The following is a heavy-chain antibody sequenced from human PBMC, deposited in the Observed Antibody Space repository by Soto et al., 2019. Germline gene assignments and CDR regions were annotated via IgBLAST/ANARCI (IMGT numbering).Heavy chain of an antibody. CDR3: AREGQLTPGWFDY. D-gene: IGHD6-13*01. J-gene: IGHJ4*02. CDR2: ISGSGGST. CDR1: GFTFSSYA. Sequence: EVQLLESGGGLVQPGGSLRLSCAASGFTFSSYAMSWVRQAPGKGLEWASGISGSGGSTFYADSVKGRFTISRDNSKNTLYLQMNSLRVEDTAVYYCAREGQLTPGWFDYWGQGTLVIVSS. V-gene: IGHV3-23*01.